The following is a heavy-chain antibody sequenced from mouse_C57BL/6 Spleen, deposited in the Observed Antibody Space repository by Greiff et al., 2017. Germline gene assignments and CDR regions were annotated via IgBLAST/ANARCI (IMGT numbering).Heavy chain of an antibody. V-gene: IGHV1-81*01. CDR3: ASSIYYCSSFWYFDV. J-gene: IGHJ1*03. D-gene: IGHD1-1*01. CDR1: GYTFTSYG. CDR2: IYPRSGNP. Sequence: LEESGAELARPGASVKLSCKASGYTFTSYGISWVKQRTGQGLEWIGEIYPRSGNPYYNEKFKGKATLTADKSSSTAYMELRSLTSEDSAVYVCASSIYYCSSFWYFDVWGTGTTVTVSS.